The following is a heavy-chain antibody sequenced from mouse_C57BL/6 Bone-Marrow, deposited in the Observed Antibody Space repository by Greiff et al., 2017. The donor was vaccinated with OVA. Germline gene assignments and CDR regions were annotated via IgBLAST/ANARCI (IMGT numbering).Heavy chain of an antibody. Sequence: QVQLQQPGAELVKPGASVKLSCKASGYTFTGYGMHWVKQRPGQGLEWIGEIDPPVCYPTSNQKFKGKATLTVDTSSSPAYMQLSSLTSEDSAVYYCARPSYSNSLDYWGQGTTLTVSS. D-gene: IGHD2-5*01. CDR1: GYTFTGYG. V-gene: IGHV1-50*01. CDR3: ARPSYSNSLDY. CDR2: IDPPVCYP. J-gene: IGHJ2*01.